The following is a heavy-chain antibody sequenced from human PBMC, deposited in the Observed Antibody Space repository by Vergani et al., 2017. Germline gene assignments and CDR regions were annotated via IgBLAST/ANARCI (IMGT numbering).Heavy chain of an antibody. V-gene: IGHV1-69*02. J-gene: IGHJ4*02. CDR1: GGTFSSYT. CDR3: ARNLLGYYYDSSGTSHFDY. Sequence: QVQLVQSGAEVKKPGSSVKLSCKASGGTFSSYTISWVRQAPGQGLEWMGRIIPILGIANYAQKFQGRVTITADKSTSTAYMELSSLRSEDTAVYYCARNLLGYYYDSSGTSHFDYWGQGTLVTVSS. D-gene: IGHD3-22*01. CDR2: IIPILGIA.